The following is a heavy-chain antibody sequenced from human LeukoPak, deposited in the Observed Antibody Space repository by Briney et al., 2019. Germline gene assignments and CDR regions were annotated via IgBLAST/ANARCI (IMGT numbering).Heavy chain of an antibody. CDR3: ARDRPARYSYGSRGETYFDY. J-gene: IGHJ4*02. Sequence: GGSLRLSCAASGFTFSSYWMSWVRQAPGKGLEWVANIKQDGSEKYYVDSVKGRFTISRDNAKNSLYLQMNSLRAEDTAVYYCARDRPARYSYGSRGETYFDYWGQGTLVTVSS. V-gene: IGHV3-7*01. CDR1: GFTFSSYW. CDR2: IKQDGSEK. D-gene: IGHD5-18*01.